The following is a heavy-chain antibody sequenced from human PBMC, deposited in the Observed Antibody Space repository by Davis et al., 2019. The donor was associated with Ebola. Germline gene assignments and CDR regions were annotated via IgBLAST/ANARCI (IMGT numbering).Heavy chain of an antibody. V-gene: IGHV4-39*07. Sequence: PSETLSLTCTVSGGSISSGGYYWSWIRQPPGKGLEWIGGIYYSGTIYYNPSLKSRVTISVDTSKNHFSLKLSSVTAADTAVYYCARGGIVVVPAAIGYFDLWGRGTLVTVSS. D-gene: IGHD2-2*01. CDR1: GGSISSGGYY. J-gene: IGHJ2*01. CDR2: IYYSGTI. CDR3: ARGGIVVVPAAIGYFDL.